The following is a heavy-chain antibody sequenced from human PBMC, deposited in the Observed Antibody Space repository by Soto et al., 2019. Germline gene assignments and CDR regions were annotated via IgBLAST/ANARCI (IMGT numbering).Heavy chain of an antibody. D-gene: IGHD3-3*01. CDR1: GGSISSGGYS. CDR2: IYHSGST. Sequence: SETLSLTCAVSGGSISSGGYSWSWIRQPPGKGLEWIGYIYHSGSTYYNPSLKSRVTISVDRSKNQFSLKLSSVTAADTAVYYCARARHRGFWEWLLVLLQTGPFDYWGQGTLVTVSS. J-gene: IGHJ4*02. V-gene: IGHV4-30-2*01. CDR3: ARARHRGFWEWLLVLLQTGPFDY.